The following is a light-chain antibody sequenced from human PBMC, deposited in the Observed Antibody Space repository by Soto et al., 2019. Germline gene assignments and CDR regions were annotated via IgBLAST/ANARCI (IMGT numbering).Light chain of an antibody. CDR3: ASYTTSSTYV. V-gene: IGLV2-14*01. Sequence: QSVLTQPASVSGSPGQSIAISCTGTSSDVGGYSYVSWYQQQPGKAPKHVISDVSNRPSGVSDRFSGSKSGNTASLTISGLQTEDEADYYCASYTTSSTYVFGTGTKVTVL. J-gene: IGLJ1*01. CDR1: SSDVGGYSY. CDR2: DVS.